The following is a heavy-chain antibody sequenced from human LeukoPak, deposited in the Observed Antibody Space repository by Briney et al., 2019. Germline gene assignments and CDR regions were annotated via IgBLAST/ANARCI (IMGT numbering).Heavy chain of an antibody. Sequence: GGSLRLSCVASGFTFSSYAMSWVRQAPGKGLEWVSVIDGSGGSTYYADSVKGRFTVSRDSSKDTLYLQMNSLRAEDTAVYYCARGWELLDYWGQGTLVTVSS. CDR3: ARGWELLDY. CDR1: GFTFSSYA. D-gene: IGHD1-26*01. CDR2: IDGSGGST. J-gene: IGHJ4*02. V-gene: IGHV3-23*01.